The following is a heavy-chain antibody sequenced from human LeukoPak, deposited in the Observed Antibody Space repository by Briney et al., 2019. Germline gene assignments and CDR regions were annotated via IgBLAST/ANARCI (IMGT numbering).Heavy chain of an antibody. V-gene: IGHV3-21*01. CDR3: VRVDRADTATAHFDY. CDR2: ISSSSSYI. J-gene: IGHJ4*02. D-gene: IGHD5-18*01. Sequence: PGGSLRLSCAASGFSFSSYYMNWVRQAPGKGLEWVSSISSSSSYIYYADSVKGRFTISRDNGKNSLYLQMNSLRAEDTAVYYCVRVDRADTATAHFDYWGQGTLVAVSS. CDR1: GFSFSSYY.